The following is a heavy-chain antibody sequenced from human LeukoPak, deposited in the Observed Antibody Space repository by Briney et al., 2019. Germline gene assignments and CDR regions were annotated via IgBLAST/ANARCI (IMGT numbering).Heavy chain of an antibody. CDR1: GFTFSSYS. J-gene: IGHJ5*02. V-gene: IGHV3-7*01. Sequence: GGSLRLSCAVSGFTFSSYSMNWVRQAPGKGLEWVAKIKEDGSEKKYVESVKGRFTISRDNAENAVHLEMNSLRAEDTAVYYCATTYCTDGVCPWGQGTLVTVSS. D-gene: IGHD2-8*01. CDR3: ATTYCTDGVCP. CDR2: IKEDGSEK.